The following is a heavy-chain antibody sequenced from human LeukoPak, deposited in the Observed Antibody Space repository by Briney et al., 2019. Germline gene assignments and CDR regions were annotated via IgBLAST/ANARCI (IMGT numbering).Heavy chain of an antibody. CDR3: ARGGIVPAAILRFGY. CDR2: IIPILGIA. Sequence: ASVKVSCKASGGTFSSYAISWVRQAPGQGLEWMGRIIPILGIANYAQKFQGRVTITADKSTSTAYMELSSLRSDDTAVYYCARGGIVPAAILRFGYWGQGTLVTVSS. CDR1: GGTFSSYA. J-gene: IGHJ4*02. V-gene: IGHV1-69*04. D-gene: IGHD2-2*02.